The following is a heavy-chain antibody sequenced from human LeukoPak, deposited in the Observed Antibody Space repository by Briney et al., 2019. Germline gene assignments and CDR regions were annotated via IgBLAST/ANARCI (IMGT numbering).Heavy chain of an antibody. CDR3: TTDLVVGWAFDI. J-gene: IGHJ3*02. CDR2: IKSKTDGGTI. V-gene: IGHV3-15*01. CDR1: GFTFSDHY. D-gene: IGHD2-21*01. Sequence: GGSLRLSCAASGFTFSDHYMDWVRQAPGKGLEWVGRIKSKTDGGTIDYAAPVKGRFTISRDDSKNTLYLQMNSLKTEDTAVYYCTTDLVVGWAFDIWGQGTMVTVSS.